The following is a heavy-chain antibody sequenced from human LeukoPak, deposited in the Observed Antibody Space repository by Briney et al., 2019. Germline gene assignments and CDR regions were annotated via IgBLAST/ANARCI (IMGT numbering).Heavy chain of an antibody. CDR1: GFPFSSYW. J-gene: IGHJ4*02. CDR2: IKQDGSKK. Sequence: PGGSLRLSCVASGFPFSSYWMTWVRQAPGKGLEWVANIKQDGSKKSYVDSVKGRFTISRDNAKNSLYLQMNSLRAEDTAVYYCAREMTRMHDLDYWGQGTLVTVSS. CDR3: AREMTRMHDLDY. D-gene: IGHD2-8*01. V-gene: IGHV3-7*03.